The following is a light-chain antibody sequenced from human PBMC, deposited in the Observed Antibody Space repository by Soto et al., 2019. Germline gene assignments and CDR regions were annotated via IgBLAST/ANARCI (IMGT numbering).Light chain of an antibody. CDR1: QNINNY. Sequence: DIQMTQSPSSLSASVGDRVTITCQASQNINNYLNWYQQKPGRAPKLLIYAASNLRSGVPSRFSGSGSGTDFTLTISSLQSEDFATYYCQQSYSIPRLTFGPGTKVDIK. V-gene: IGKV1-39*01. J-gene: IGKJ3*01. CDR2: AAS. CDR3: QQSYSIPRLT.